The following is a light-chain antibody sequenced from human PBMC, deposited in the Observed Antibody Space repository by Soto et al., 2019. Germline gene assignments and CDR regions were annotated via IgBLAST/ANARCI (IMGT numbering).Light chain of an antibody. CDR1: SSDVGSYNL. J-gene: IGLJ1*01. CDR2: EGS. CDR3: CSYAGSSTYV. V-gene: IGLV2-23*01. Sequence: QSARTPPSSVSGSPGQSITISCTVTSSDVGSYNLVSWYQQHPGKAPKLMIYEGSKRPSGVSNRFSGSKSGNTASLTISGLQAEDEADYYCCSYAGSSTYVFGTGTKVTVL.